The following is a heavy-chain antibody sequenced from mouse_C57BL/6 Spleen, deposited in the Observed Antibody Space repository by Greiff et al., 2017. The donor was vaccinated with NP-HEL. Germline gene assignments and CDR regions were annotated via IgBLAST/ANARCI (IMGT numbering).Heavy chain of an antibody. CDR1: GYIFTSYW. J-gene: IGHJ2*01. V-gene: IGHV1-55*01. D-gene: IGHD2-14*01. CDR3: ARSYEGY. CDR2: IYPGSGST. Sequence: QVQLQQPGAELVKPGASVKMSCKASGYIFTSYWITWVKQRPGQGLEWIGDIYPGSGSTNYNEKCKSKATLTVDTSSSTAYMQLSSLTAEDSAVYYCARSYEGYWGQGTTLTVSS.